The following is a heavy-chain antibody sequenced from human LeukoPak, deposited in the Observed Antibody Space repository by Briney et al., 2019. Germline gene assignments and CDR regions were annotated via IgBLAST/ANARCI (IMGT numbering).Heavy chain of an antibody. CDR3: ARAPIRYDWFDP. J-gene: IGHJ5*02. Sequence: PGGSLRLSCAASGFTFSSYSMNWVRQAPGKGLEWVSSISSSSSYIYYADSVKGRFTISRDNAKNSLYLQMNSLRAEDTAVYYCARAPIRYDWFDPWGQGTLVTVSS. CDR1: GFTFSSYS. V-gene: IGHV3-21*01. CDR2: ISSSSSYI. D-gene: IGHD3-9*01.